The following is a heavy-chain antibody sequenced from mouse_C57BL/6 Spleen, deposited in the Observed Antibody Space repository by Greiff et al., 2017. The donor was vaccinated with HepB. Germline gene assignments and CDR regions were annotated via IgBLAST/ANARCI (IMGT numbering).Heavy chain of an antibody. Sequence: ESGPGLVKPSQSLSLTCSVTGYSITSGYYWNWIRQFPGNKLEWMGYISYDGSNNYNPSLKNRISITRDTSKNQFFLKLNSVTTEGTATYYCARGKWDVSFESWGQGTTLSDSS. D-gene: IGHD4-1*01. J-gene: IGHJ2*01. CDR3: ARGKWDVSFES. CDR1: GYSITSGYY. CDR2: ISYDGSN. V-gene: IGHV3-6*01.